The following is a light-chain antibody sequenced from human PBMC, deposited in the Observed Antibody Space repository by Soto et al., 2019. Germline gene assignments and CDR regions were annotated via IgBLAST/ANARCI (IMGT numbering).Light chain of an antibody. CDR1: QSVNSY. CDR2: DAS. Sequence: EIVLTQSPATLSLSPGERATLSCRASQSVNSYLAWYQQRPGQAPRLLIYDASNGATGIPARFSGSGSGPDFTLTISSLEPEDFAVYYCQQSSDWPLTFGGGTKVEIK. V-gene: IGKV3-11*01. J-gene: IGKJ4*01. CDR3: QQSSDWPLT.